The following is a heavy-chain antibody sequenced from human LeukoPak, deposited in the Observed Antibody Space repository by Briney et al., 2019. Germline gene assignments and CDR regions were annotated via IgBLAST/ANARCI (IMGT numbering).Heavy chain of an antibody. D-gene: IGHD6-13*01. CDR3: AREREQQLHDY. V-gene: IGHV3-33*01. CDR2: IWYDGSNK. Sequence: GGSLRLSCAASGFTFSSYGMHWVRQAPGKGLEWVAGIWYDGSNKYYADSVKGRFTISRDNSKNTLYLQMNSLRAEDTAVYYCAREREQQLHDYWGQGTLVTVSS. CDR1: GFTFSSYG. J-gene: IGHJ4*02.